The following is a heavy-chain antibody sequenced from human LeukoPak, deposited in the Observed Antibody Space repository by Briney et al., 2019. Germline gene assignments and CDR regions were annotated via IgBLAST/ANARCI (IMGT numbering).Heavy chain of an antibody. V-gene: IGHV4-61*02. Sequence: PSETLSLTCTVPGGSISSGSYYWSWIRQPAGKRLEWIGRIYTSGSTNYNRSLKSRVTISVDTSKNQFPLKLSSVTAADTAVYYCARDWVVVSSVGPSYYYYMDVWGKGTTVTVSS. D-gene: IGHD2-21*01. J-gene: IGHJ6*03. CDR2: IYTSGST. CDR1: GGSISSGSYY. CDR3: ARDWVVVSSVGPSYYYYMDV.